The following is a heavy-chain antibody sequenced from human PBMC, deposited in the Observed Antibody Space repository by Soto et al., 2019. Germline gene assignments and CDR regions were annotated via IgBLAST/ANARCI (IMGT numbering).Heavy chain of an antibody. D-gene: IGHD2-2*01. CDR3: AYCICTSCLNWFDP. CDR1: GFSLSTSGVG. V-gene: IGHV2-5*02. CDR2: IYWDDAK. Sequence: QITLKESGPTLVKPTQTLTLTCTFSGFSLSTSGVGVGWLRQPPGKALEWLALIYWDDAKRYSPSLKSRLTSTKDTSRNQVVLTMTNMDPVDTATYYCAYCICTSCLNWFDPWGQGTLVTVSS. J-gene: IGHJ5*02.